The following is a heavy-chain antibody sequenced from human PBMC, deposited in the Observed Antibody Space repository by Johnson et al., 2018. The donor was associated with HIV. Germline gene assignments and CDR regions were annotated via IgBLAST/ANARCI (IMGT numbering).Heavy chain of an antibody. V-gene: IGHV3-7*01. CDR1: GFTFSSYW. J-gene: IGHJ3*02. CDR2: IKQDGSEK. Sequence: VQLVESGGGLVQPGGSPRLSCAASGFTFSSYWMSWVRQAPGKGLEWVANIKQDGSEKYYVESVKGRVTISRDNSKNTLYLQMNSLRAEDTAVYYCAKVGATVITPRGEAFDIWGQGTMVTVSS. D-gene: IGHD4-23*01. CDR3: AKVGATVITPRGEAFDI.